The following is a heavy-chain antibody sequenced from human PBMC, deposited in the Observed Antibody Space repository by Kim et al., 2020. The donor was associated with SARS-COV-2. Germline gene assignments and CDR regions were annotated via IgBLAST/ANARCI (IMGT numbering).Heavy chain of an antibody. Sequence: GGSLRLSCAASGFTFDDYAMHWVRQAPGKGLEWVSGISWNSGSIGYADSVKGRFTISRDNAKNSLYLQMNSLRAEDTALYYCAKACITGTLYYYYGMDVGGQGTTVTVSS. J-gene: IGHJ6*02. V-gene: IGHV3-9*01. D-gene: IGHD1-20*01. CDR2: ISWNSGSI. CDR3: AKACITGTLYYYYGMDV. CDR1: GFTFDDYA.